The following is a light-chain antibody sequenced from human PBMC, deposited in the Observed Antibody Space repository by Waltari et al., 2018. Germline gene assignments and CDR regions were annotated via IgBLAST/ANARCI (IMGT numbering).Light chain of an antibody. CDR2: DDS. Sequence: SYVLTQTPSVSVAPGKTASLTCEGHNIGGSSVNWYQHKPGQAPILVIHDDSGRHSGIPWRLSGSNSGNTATLTISRVEAGDEADYYCQVWDSNSDHRVFGGGTKLTVL. J-gene: IGLJ3*02. V-gene: IGLV3-21*04. CDR1: NIGGSS. CDR3: QVWDSNSDHRV.